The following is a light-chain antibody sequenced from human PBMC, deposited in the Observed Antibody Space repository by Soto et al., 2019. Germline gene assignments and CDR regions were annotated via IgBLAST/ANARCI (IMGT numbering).Light chain of an antibody. V-gene: IGKV3-15*01. Sequence: EIVMTQSPATLSASPGERATLSCSASQSVSSNLAWYQQKPGQAPRLLIYGASTRATGIPARFSGSGSGTEFTLTISSLQSEDFAVYSCQQYNNWPLTFGGGTKVEIK. CDR1: QSVSSN. CDR2: GAS. J-gene: IGKJ4*01. CDR3: QQYNNWPLT.